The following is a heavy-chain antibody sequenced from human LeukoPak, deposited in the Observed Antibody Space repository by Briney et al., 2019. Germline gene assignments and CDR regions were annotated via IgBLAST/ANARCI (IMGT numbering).Heavy chain of an antibody. CDR3: TSSFWSGYYTGPIFDY. J-gene: IGHJ4*02. D-gene: IGHD3-3*01. V-gene: IGHV3-49*04. CDR1: GFTFGDYA. CDR2: IRSKAYGGTT. Sequence: PGGSLRLSCTASGFTFGDYAMSWVRQAPGKGLEWLGFIRSKAYGGTTEYAASVKGRFTISRDDSKSIAYLQMNSLKTEDTAVYYCTSSFWSGYYTGPIFDYWGRGTLVTVSS.